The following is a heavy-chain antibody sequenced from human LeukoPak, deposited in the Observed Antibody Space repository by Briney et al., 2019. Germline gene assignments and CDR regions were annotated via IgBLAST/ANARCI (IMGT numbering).Heavy chain of an antibody. CDR3: ARELGGYDPMDY. Sequence: GGSLRLSCAASGFTFSSYSMNWVRQAPGKGLEWVSSISSSSSYIYYVDSVKGRFTISRDNAKNSLYLQMNSLRAEDTAVYYCARELGGYDPMDYWGQGTLVTVSS. CDR1: GFTFSSYS. J-gene: IGHJ4*02. V-gene: IGHV3-21*01. D-gene: IGHD5-12*01. CDR2: ISSSSSYI.